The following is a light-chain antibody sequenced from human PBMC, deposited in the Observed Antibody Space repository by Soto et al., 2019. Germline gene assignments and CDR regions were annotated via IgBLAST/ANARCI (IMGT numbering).Light chain of an antibody. V-gene: IGKV3-20*01. Sequence: EIVLTQSPGTLSLSPGERATLSCRASQSVSSSDLAWYQQKPGQAPRLLIYGASSRATGIPDRFSGSGSGTDFTLTISRLEPEDLAVYYCQHYCSPITFGQGTRLEIK. CDR2: GAS. CDR1: QSVSSSD. CDR3: QHYCSPIT. J-gene: IGKJ5*01.